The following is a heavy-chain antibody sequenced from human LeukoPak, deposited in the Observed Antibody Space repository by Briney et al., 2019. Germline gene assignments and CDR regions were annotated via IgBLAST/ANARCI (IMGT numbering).Heavy chain of an antibody. CDR2: INTNTGNP. CDR1: GYTFTSYA. Sequence: ASVKVSCKASGYTFTSYAMNWVRQAPGQGLEWMGWINTNTGNPTYAQGFIGRFVFSLDTSVSTAYLQISSLKAEDTAVYYCASPGYSYGNYYYGMDVWGQGTTVTVSS. J-gene: IGHJ6*02. V-gene: IGHV7-4-1*02. D-gene: IGHD5-18*01. CDR3: ASPGYSYGNYYYGMDV.